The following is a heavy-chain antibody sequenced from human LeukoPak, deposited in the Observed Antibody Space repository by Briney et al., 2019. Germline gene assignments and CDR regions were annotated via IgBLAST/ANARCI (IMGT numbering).Heavy chain of an antibody. V-gene: IGHV1-2*02. D-gene: IGHD5-12*01. CDR3: VRSSGYDRFDY. CDR1: GYTFTGYF. CDR2: VNPKNGGT. J-gene: IGHJ4*02. Sequence: ASVKVSCKASGYTFTGYFMHWVRQAPGQGLEWMGWVNPKNGGTKYAQNFQGRVIMTRDTSISTVYMELSMRSDDTAVYYCVRSSGYDRFDYWGQGTLVTVSS.